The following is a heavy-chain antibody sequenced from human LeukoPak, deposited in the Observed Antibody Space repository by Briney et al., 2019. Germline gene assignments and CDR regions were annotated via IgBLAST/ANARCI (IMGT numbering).Heavy chain of an antibody. CDR3: ARAHDILTGLDY. Sequence: SEILSLTCTVSGGSISSHYWSWIRQPPGKGLEWIGYIYYSGSTNYNPSLKSRVTISVDTSKNQFSLKLSSVTAADTAVYYCARAHDILTGLDYWGQGTLVTVSS. CDR1: GGSISSHY. CDR2: IYYSGST. D-gene: IGHD3-9*01. J-gene: IGHJ4*02. V-gene: IGHV4-59*11.